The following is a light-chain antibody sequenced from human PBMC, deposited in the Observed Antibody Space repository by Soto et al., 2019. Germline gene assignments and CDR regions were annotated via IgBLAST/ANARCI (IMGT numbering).Light chain of an antibody. J-gene: IGLJ1*01. CDR1: SSNIGKNY. V-gene: IGLV1-51*01. Sequence: QSVLTQPPSVSAAPGQKVTMSCSGSSSNIGKNYVSWYQLLPGTAPKLLIYDNNKRPSGIPDRLSGSRSGTSATLGITGLQTGDEADYYCGTWDSSLSAHVFGTGTKLTVL. CDR2: DNN. CDR3: GTWDSSLSAHV.